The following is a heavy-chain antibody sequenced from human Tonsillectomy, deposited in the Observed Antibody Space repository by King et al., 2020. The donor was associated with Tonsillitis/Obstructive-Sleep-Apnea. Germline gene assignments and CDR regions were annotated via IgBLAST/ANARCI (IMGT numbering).Heavy chain of an antibody. CDR3: AGDLGREGSMDV. CDR2: IYYSGNT. Sequence: QLQESGPGLVTPSETLSLACTVSGGSISGHYWSWIRQPPGKGLEWIGFIYYSGNTNYNPSLKSRVTISVDTSKKQISLKLTSVIAADPAVYYCAGDLGREGSMDVWGKGTTVTVSS. CDR1: GGSISGHY. D-gene: IGHD5-24*01. J-gene: IGHJ6*03. V-gene: IGHV4-59*11.